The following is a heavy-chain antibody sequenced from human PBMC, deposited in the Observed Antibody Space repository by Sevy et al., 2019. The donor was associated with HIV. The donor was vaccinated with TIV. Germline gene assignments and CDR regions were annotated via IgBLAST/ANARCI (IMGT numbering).Heavy chain of an antibody. J-gene: IGHJ5*02. CDR3: ARRTAQTSTSGWFDP. Sequence: SENLSLTCTVSGASIDSSSYYWGWIRQPPGKGLEWIGTIYYTGKTYYVPSLKSRVTISADMSNNQFSLRLRSVTAAEPAVYYCARRTAQTSTSGWFDPWGQGTLVSVSS. CDR1: GASIDSSSYY. CDR2: IYYTGKT. V-gene: IGHV4-39*01.